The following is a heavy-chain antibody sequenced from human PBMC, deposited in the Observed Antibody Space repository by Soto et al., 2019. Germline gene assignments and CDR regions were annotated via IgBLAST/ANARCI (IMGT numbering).Heavy chain of an antibody. CDR3: ARLGGYYQAFDQ. D-gene: IGHD3-22*01. CDR2: IYYSGST. J-gene: IGHJ4*02. Sequence: SETLSLTCTVSRGSINTYYWSWFRQPPGKGLEWIGYIYYSGSTTYNPSLKSRVTISVDTSKNQFSLKLNSVTAADTAVYYCARLGGYYQAFDQWGQGSLVTVS. CDR1: RGSINTYY. V-gene: IGHV4-59*08.